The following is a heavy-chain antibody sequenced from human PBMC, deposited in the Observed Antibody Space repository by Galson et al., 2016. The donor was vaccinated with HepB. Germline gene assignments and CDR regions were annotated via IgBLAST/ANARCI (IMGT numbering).Heavy chain of an antibody. CDR1: GLIFSNYY. J-gene: IGHJ4*02. CDR2: ISPSGTTK. D-gene: IGHD3-10*01. V-gene: IGHV3-11*01. CDR3: AASEYGSGSFNY. Sequence: SLRLSCAASGLIFSNYYISWIRQAPGKGLEWVTYISPSGTTKFYIDSVKGRSTIPRDNANHSIYPQMNSLRVEDTAMYCCAASEYGSGSFNYWGQGILVSVSA.